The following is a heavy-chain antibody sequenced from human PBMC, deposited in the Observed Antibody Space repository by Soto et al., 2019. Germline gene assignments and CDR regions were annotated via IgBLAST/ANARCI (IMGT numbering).Heavy chain of an antibody. CDR3: GSDPRVKVHNSGFFYNYGMDL. CDR1: GFSFSDDS. J-gene: IGHJ6*02. D-gene: IGHD5-12*01. CDR2: IRLTNSTI. V-gene: IGHV3-48*01. Sequence: LVQSGGRLVQPGGSLRLSGGGSGFSFSDDSMSWVRQAPGKGLEWLSYIRLTNSTIYYSSSLKGRFTIYSDNAKDSLNLPLASMRAADPAVHSCGSDPRVKVHNSGFFYNYGMDLWGQGNTVTVSS.